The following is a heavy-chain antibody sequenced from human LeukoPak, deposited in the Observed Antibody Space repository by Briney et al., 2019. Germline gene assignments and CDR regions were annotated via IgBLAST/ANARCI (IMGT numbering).Heavy chain of an antibody. D-gene: IGHD2-21*02. Sequence: PSETLSLTCTVSGGSISSSSYYWGWIRQPPGKGLEWIGSIYYSGSTYYNPSLKSRVTISVDTSKNQFSLKLSSVTAADTAVYYCRQTRELDVVVTAPIGGDDAFDIWGQGTMVTVSS. CDR3: RQTRELDVVVTAPIGGDDAFDI. V-gene: IGHV4-39*01. J-gene: IGHJ3*02. CDR2: IYYSGST. CDR1: GGSISSSSYY.